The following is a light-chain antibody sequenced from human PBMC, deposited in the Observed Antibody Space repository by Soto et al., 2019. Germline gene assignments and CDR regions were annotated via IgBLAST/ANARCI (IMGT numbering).Light chain of an antibody. CDR1: SSDVGGYNY. CDR2: DVS. V-gene: IGLV2-11*01. Sequence: QSALTQPRSVSGSPGQSVTISCTGTSSDVGGYNYVSWYQQHPGKAPKLMIYDVSKRPSGVPDRFSGSKSGNTASLTISGLQAEDEADYYCCSYAGSYTLVFCGATKLTVL. CDR3: CSYAGSYTLV. J-gene: IGLJ2*01.